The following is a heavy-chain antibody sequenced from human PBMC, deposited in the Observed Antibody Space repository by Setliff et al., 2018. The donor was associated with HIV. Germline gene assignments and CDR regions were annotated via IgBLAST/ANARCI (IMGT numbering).Heavy chain of an antibody. J-gene: IGHJ4*02. Sequence: SETLSLTCTVSGGSISSNWWGWIRQPPGKGLEWIGYIYYSGTTNYNPSLKSRVTLSVDTSNNQFSLKLSSVTAADTAVYYCARHLRWELPYYFDYWGQGTLVTVSS. CDR1: GGSISSNW. CDR3: ARHLRWELPYYFDY. D-gene: IGHD1-26*01. CDR2: IYYSGTT. V-gene: IGHV4-59*08.